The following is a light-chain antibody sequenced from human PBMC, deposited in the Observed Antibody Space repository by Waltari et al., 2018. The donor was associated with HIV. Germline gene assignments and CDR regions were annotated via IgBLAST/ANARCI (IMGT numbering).Light chain of an antibody. V-gene: IGKV3-20*01. CDR3: QQYGTVPIT. Sequence: EIVLTQSPGTLSLSPGERAILSCRASMTISSSYIAWYQQRPGQAPRLLMYSTSRRATGIPDRFSGSGSGTDFTLTINRLEPEDFAVFYCQQYGTVPITFGGGTKVEIK. CDR1: MTISSSY. CDR2: STS. J-gene: IGKJ4*01.